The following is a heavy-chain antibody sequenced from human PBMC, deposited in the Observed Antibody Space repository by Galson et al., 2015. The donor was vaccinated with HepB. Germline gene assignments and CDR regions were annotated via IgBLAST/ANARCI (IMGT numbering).Heavy chain of an antibody. CDR1: GYTFTNYY. Sequence: SVKVSCKASGYTFTNYYIHWVRQAPGQGLEWMGRINPSVGSATYAQKFQGRVTMTRDTSTSTVYLEVSSLRSEDTAVYYCARALTVTTTRVAHYWGRGTLVHVSS. D-gene: IGHD4-17*01. J-gene: IGHJ4*02. CDR3: ARALTVTTTRVAHY. V-gene: IGHV1-46*03. CDR2: INPSVGSA.